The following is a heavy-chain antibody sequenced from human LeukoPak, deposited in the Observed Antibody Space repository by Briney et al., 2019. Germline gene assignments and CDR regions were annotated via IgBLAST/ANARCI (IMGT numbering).Heavy chain of an antibody. CDR2: IKQDGSEK. Sequence: GGSLRLSCAASGFTFSNYWMSWVRQAPGMGLEWVANIKQDGSEKYYVDSVKGRFTISRDNSKNTLYLQMDRLRAEDTAVYFCAKDYRGSFTDWGQGTLVTVSS. CDR1: GFTFSNYW. V-gene: IGHV3-7*03. CDR3: AKDYRGSFTD. D-gene: IGHD1-26*01. J-gene: IGHJ4*02.